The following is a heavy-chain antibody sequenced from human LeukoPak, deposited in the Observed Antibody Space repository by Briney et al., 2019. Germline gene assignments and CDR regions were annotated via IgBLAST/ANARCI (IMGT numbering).Heavy chain of an antibody. CDR3: AMRTPLTIKPETLVNYDFWSGYPPFDY. CDR1: GYTFTSYA. Sequence: ASVKVSCKASGYTFTSYAISWVRQAPGQGLEWMGGIIPIFGTANYAQKFQGRVTITADESTSTAYMELSSLRSEDTAVYYCAMRTPLTIKPETLVNYDFWSGYPPFDYWGQGTLVTVSS. D-gene: IGHD3-3*01. J-gene: IGHJ4*02. V-gene: IGHV1-69*13. CDR2: IIPIFGTA.